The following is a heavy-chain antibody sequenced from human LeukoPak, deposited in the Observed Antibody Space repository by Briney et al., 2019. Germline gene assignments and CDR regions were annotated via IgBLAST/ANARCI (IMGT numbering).Heavy chain of an antibody. CDR1: GGSISSYY. CDR3: ARGPDFWYPYDY. D-gene: IGHD3-3*01. Sequence: SETLSLTCTVSGGSISSYYWSWIRQPPGKGLEWIGYIYYSGSINYNPSLKSRVTISVDTSKNQFSLKLSSVTAADTAVYYCARGPDFWYPYDYWGQGTLVTVSS. V-gene: IGHV4-59*01. J-gene: IGHJ4*02. CDR2: IYYSGSI.